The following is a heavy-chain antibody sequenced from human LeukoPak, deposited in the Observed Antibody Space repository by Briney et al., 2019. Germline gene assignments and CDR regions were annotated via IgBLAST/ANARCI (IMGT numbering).Heavy chain of an antibody. J-gene: IGHJ4*02. V-gene: IGHV4-39*07. Sequence: PSETLSLTCTVSGGSISSSSYYWGWIRQPPGKGLEWIGSIYYSGSTYYNPSLKSRVTISVDTSKNQFSLKLSSVTAADTAVYYCARDYYDSSGYYHFGYWGQGTLVTVSS. D-gene: IGHD3-22*01. CDR2: IYYSGST. CDR1: GGSISSSSYY. CDR3: ARDYYDSSGYYHFGY.